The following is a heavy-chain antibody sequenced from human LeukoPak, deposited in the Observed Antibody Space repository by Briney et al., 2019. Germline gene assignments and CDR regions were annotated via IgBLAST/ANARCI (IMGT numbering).Heavy chain of an antibody. J-gene: IGHJ6*02. CDR1: GFTFSSYW. D-gene: IGHD4-11*01. V-gene: IGHV3-7*03. Sequence: GGSLRLSCAASGFTFSSYWMSWVRQAPGKGLEWVANIKQDGSEKYYVDSVKGRFTISRDNAKNSLYLQMNSLRAEDTAVYYCAKDGNDYKFYYGMDVWGQGTTVTVSS. CDR2: IKQDGSEK. CDR3: AKDGNDYKFYYGMDV.